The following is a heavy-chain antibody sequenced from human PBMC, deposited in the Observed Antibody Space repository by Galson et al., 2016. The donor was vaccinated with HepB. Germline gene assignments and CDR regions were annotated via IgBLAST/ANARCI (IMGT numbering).Heavy chain of an antibody. D-gene: IGHD1-7*01. CDR3: ARRKNYAPDY. CDR2: IYPGDSDT. Sequence: QSGAEVKKPGESLKISCKASGYSFTTYWIGWVRQVPGKGPEWAGIIYPGDSDTRYSPSFQGQVTISADRSISTAYLQWSSLKASDTAMYYCARRKNYAPDYWGQGTLVTVSS. V-gene: IGHV5-51*01. J-gene: IGHJ4*02. CDR1: GYSFTTYW.